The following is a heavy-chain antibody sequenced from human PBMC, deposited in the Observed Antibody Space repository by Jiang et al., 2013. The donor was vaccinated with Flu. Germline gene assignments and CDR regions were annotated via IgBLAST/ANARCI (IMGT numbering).Heavy chain of an antibody. V-gene: IGHV1-2*02. CDR3: ARDLSDYYDSDRYYPNAFDI. J-gene: IGHJ3*02. Sequence: VQLVESGAEVKRPGASVKVSCQASGYTFSAHYIHWVRLAPGQGLEWMGWITPYDGDTISAQKFQGRVTMTWDTSISTAYMELRGLRSDDTAIYYCARDLSDYYDSDRYYPNAFDIWAKGQWSPSLQ. CDR2: ITPYDGDT. D-gene: IGHD3-22*01. CDR1: GYTFSAHY.